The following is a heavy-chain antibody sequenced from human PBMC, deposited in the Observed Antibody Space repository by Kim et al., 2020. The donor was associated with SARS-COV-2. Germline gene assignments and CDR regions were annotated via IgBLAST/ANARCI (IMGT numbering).Heavy chain of an antibody. Sequence: GGSLRLSCAASGFTFSSYSMNWVRQAPGKGLEWVSSISSSSSYIYYADSVKGRFTISRDNAKNSLYLQMNSLRAEDTAVYYCARAPRGYDFFVPFDPWGQGTLVTVSS. CDR2: ISSSSSYI. D-gene: IGHD3-3*01. V-gene: IGHV3-21*01. CDR3: ARAPRGYDFFVPFDP. J-gene: IGHJ5*02. CDR1: GFTFSSYS.